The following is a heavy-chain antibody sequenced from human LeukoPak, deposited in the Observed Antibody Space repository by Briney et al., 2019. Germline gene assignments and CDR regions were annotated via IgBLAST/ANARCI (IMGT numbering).Heavy chain of an antibody. V-gene: IGHV3-64D*09. D-gene: IGHD4/OR15-4a*01. CDR1: GFPLSIYA. CDR2: ISDSGGST. CDR3: VRGYAFGAYGMDV. J-gene: IGHJ6*02. Sequence: GRSLRPSRSASGFPLSIYATHCVRQAPGKGLEYVSAISDSGGSTSYADSVKGRFPNPRNHPKNRLYLKMSSLRAENTAVYFCVRGYAFGAYGMDVCGQGTTVTVPS.